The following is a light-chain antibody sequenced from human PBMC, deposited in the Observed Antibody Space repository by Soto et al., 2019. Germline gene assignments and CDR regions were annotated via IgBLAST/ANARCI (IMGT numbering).Light chain of an antibody. J-gene: IGLJ1*01. CDR1: SSDVGGYNY. V-gene: IGLV2-11*01. Sequence: QSVLTQPRSVSGSPGQSVTISCTGTSSDVGGYNYVSWYQQHPGKAPKVMIYDVSERTSGVPDRFSGSKSGNTASLTISGLQADDEADYYCCSYAGSPRYVLGTGTKLTVL. CDR2: DVS. CDR3: CSYAGSPRYV.